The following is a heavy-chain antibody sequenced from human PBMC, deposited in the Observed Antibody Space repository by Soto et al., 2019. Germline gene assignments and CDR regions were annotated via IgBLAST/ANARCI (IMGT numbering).Heavy chain of an antibody. D-gene: IGHD3-16*02. V-gene: IGHV3-15*01. CDR2: IKGKTDGGTT. CDR3: TTDGMITFGGVIVPNWFDP. CDR1: GFTFSSAW. J-gene: IGHJ5*02. Sequence: PGGSLRLSCAASGFTFSSAWMSWVRQARGKGLEWVGRIKGKTDGGTTDYAAHVKGRLTISRHDSKNTLYLKMNSLKTADPAVYYCTTDGMITFGGVIVPNWFDPWGQGTLVTVSS.